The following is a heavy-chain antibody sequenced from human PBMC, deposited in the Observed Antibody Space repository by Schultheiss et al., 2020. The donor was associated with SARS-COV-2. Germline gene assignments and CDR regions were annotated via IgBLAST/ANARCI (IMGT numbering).Heavy chain of an antibody. CDR2: IKEDGSEK. Sequence: GGSLRLSCAASGFTFSDYYMSWIRQAPGKGLEWVANIKEDGSEKYYVDSVMGRFTISRDNAKNSVYLQINSLRVEDTAVYYCARDDYAGGRMDVWGQGTTVTVSS. D-gene: IGHD4-17*01. V-gene: IGHV3-7*01. CDR1: GFTFSDYY. J-gene: IGHJ6*02. CDR3: ARDDYAGGRMDV.